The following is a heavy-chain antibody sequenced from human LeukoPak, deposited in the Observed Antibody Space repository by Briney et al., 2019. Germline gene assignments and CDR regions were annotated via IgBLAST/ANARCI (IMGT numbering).Heavy chain of an antibody. Sequence: PSHTLSLTCTVSGGSISSGVYYWSWIRQPPGKGLEWIGYISHSGSTYYNPSLKSRVTILVDRSKSQFSLKLSSVTAADTAVYYCGRDLGDGYNYPGMVDYWGQGTLVTVSS. V-gene: IGHV4-30-2*01. CDR3: GRDLGDGYNYPGMVDY. D-gene: IGHD5-24*01. J-gene: IGHJ4*02. CDR2: ISHSGST. CDR1: GGSISSGVYY.